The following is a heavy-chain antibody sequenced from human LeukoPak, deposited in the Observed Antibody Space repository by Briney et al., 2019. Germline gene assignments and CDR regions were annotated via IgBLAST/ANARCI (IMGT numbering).Heavy chain of an antibody. CDR2: IKQDGSEK. CDR1: GFIFTDYW. CDR3: ARFAGADHLFDY. Sequence: GGSLRLSCAASGFIFTDYWMNWVRQAPGKGLEWVANIKQDGSEKYYVDSVKGRFTISRDNAKNSLYLQMNSLRAEDTAVYYCARFAGADHLFDYWGQGTLVTVSS. J-gene: IGHJ4*02. V-gene: IGHV3-7*01. D-gene: IGHD3-16*01.